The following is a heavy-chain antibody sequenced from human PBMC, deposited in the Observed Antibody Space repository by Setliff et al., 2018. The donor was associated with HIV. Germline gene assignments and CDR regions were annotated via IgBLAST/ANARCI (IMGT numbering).Heavy chain of an antibody. J-gene: IGHJ4*02. CDR2: INAESIK. Sequence: GGSLRLSCAASGFTFSSYWMHWVRQTPGKGLVWVSRINAESIKYYADSVKGRFTISRDNSKNTLYLQMNSLRAEDTAVFYCATSRSRLEPFDYWGQGTLVTVSS. D-gene: IGHD3-10*01. CDR3: ATSRSRLEPFDY. V-gene: IGHV3-74*01. CDR1: GFTFSSYW.